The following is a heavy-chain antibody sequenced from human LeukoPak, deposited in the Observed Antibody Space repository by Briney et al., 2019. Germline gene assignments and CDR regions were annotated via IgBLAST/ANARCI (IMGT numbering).Heavy chain of an antibody. CDR2: INWNGGSR. CDR3: AKDIVATYSSSGIDY. CDR1: GFNFDDYV. Sequence: QPGGSLRLSCAASGFNFDDYVMTWVRQAPGKGLEWVSGINWNGGSRGYADSVKGRFTISRDNARNSLYLQMNSLRAEDTALYYCAKDIVATYSSSGIDYWGQGTLVTVSS. J-gene: IGHJ4*02. V-gene: IGHV3-20*04. D-gene: IGHD6-13*01.